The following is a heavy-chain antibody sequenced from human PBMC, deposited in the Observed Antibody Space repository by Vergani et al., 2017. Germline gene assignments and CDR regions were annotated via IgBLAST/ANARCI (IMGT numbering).Heavy chain of an antibody. D-gene: IGHD2-2*01. CDR3: ARGLIVVVPAGAGFDP. J-gene: IGHJ5*02. CDR1: GGSISSGGYY. Sequence: QVQLQESGPGLVKPSQTLSLTCTFSGGSISSGGYYWSWIRQHPGKGLEWMGYIYYSGSTYYNPSLKGRVTISVDTYKNQFCLKLSSVTAADTAVYYCARGLIVVVPAGAGFDPWGQGTLVTVSS. CDR2: IYYSGST. V-gene: IGHV4-31*03.